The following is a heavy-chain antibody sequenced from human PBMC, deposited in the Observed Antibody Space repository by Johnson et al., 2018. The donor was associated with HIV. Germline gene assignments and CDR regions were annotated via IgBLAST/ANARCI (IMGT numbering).Heavy chain of an antibody. D-gene: IGHD6-13*01. CDR2: INWNGGST. V-gene: IGHV3-20*04. CDR3: ARERTPAAAGTHDAFDI. CDR1: GFSVSTSY. Sequence: VQLVESGGDLVQPGGSLRLSCAASGFSVSTSYMTWVRQAPGKGLAWVSGINWNGGSTGYADSVKGRFTISRDNAKNSLYLQMNSLRAEDTALYYCARERTPAAAGTHDAFDIWGQGTMVTVSS. J-gene: IGHJ3*02.